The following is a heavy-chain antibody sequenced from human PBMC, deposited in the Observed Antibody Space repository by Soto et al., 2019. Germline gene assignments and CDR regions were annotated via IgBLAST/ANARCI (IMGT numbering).Heavy chain of an antibody. CDR2: IWYDGSNK. D-gene: IGHD6-13*01. Sequence: GGSLRLSCAASGFTFSSYGMHWVRQAPGKGLEWVAVIWYDGSNKYYADSVKGRFTISRDNSKNTLYLQMNSLRAEDTAVYYCAAHSIAAAGAFNDYWGQGTLVTVSS. J-gene: IGHJ4*02. CDR1: GFTFSSYG. V-gene: IGHV3-33*01. CDR3: AAHSIAAAGAFNDY.